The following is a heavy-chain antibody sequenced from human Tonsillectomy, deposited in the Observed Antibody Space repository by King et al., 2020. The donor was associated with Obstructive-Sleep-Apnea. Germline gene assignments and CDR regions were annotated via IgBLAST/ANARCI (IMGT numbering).Heavy chain of an antibody. V-gene: IGHV1-18*01. J-gene: IGHJ4*02. CDR1: GYTFTSYG. Sequence: VQLVESGAEVKKPGASVRVSCTASGYTFTSYGISWVRQAPGQGLEWIGGISSYNGNTDYAQKLQGRVTMTTDTSTSTAYMDMRSLRSEDTAVYYCARPIVAGNSGLDYWGQGTLVTVSS. CDR2: ISSYNGNT. CDR3: ARPIVAGNSGLDY. D-gene: IGHD6-19*01.